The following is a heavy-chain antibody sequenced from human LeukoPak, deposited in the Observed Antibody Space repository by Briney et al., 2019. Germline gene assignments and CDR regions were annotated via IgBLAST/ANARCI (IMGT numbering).Heavy chain of an antibody. D-gene: IGHD3-10*01. J-gene: IGHJ4*02. CDR2: ISYDGSQK. V-gene: IGHV3-30*03. CDR1: GFTFSTYG. CDR3: ARDFWAFGELFYFDY. Sequence: PGGSLRLSCAASGFTFSTYGMHWVRQAPGKGLEWVAVISYDGSQKYYADSVKGRFTISRDNSKNTLYLQMNSLRAEDTAVYYCARDFWAFGELFYFDYWGQGTLVTVSS.